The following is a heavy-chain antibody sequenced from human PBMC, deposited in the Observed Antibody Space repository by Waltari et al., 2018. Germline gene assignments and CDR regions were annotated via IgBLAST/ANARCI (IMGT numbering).Heavy chain of an antibody. CDR1: GLTVSRNY. CDR3: ARDDSYGQFMRFDF. CDR2: IYSGGNT. V-gene: IGHV3-53*01. J-gene: IGHJ4*02. D-gene: IGHD5-18*01. Sequence: EVQLVESGGGLIQPGGYLRLSCEASGLTVSRNYISWVRQAPGKGLEWLSAIYSGGNTFYADSVKGRFNISIDNSKNTLYLQMNSLRVDDTAVYYCARDDSYGQFMRFDFWGQGTVVTVSS.